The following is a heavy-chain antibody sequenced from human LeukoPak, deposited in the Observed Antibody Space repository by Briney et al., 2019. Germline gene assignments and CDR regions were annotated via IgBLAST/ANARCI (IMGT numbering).Heavy chain of an antibody. J-gene: IGHJ3*02. CDR2: IYSAGST. CDR1: GFTVSSNY. D-gene: IGHD4-17*01. Sequence: GGSLRLSCAASGFTVSSNYMSWVRQAQGKGMEWVSVIYSAGSTYYADSVKGRFTISRDNSKNTQQLQMKSLRAADTAVYYWARDPYNYGDYLGNTFDIWGQGTMVTVSS. CDR3: ARDPYNYGDYLGNTFDI. V-gene: IGHV3-53*01.